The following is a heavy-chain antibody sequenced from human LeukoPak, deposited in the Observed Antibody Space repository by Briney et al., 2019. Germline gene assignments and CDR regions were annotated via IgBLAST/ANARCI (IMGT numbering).Heavy chain of an antibody. CDR2: ISYDGSNN. Sequence: GGSLRLSCAASGFTFSSYAMHWVRQAPGKGLEWVAVISYDGSNNYYADSVKGRFTISRDNSKNTLYLQMNSLRAEDTAVYYCARDGFVGYSYGFFFDYWGQGTLVTVSS. CDR1: GFTFSSYA. J-gene: IGHJ4*02. V-gene: IGHV3-30*04. D-gene: IGHD5-18*01. CDR3: ARDGFVGYSYGFFFDY.